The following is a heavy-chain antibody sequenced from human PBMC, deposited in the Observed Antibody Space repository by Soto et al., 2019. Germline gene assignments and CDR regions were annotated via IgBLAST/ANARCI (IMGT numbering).Heavy chain of an antibody. CDR3: ASVGLSIGWFVEERRKPYYYYYGMDV. CDR2: INAGNGNT. J-gene: IGHJ6*02. CDR1: GYTFTSYA. D-gene: IGHD3-10*01. V-gene: IGHV1-3*05. Sequence: QVQLVQSGAEEKKPGASVKVSCKASGYTFTSYAMHWVRQAPGQRLEWMGWINAGNGNTKYSQKFQGRVTITRDTSASTAYMELSSLRSEDTAVYYCASVGLSIGWFVEERRKPYYYYYGMDVWGQGTTLTVSS.